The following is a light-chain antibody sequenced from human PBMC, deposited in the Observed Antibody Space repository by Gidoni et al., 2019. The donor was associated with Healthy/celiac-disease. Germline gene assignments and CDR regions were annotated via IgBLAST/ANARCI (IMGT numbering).Light chain of an antibody. Sequence: DIQMTQSPSTLSASVGDRVTITCRASQSISSWLAWYQQKPGKAPKLLIYKASSLESGVPSRFSGSGSGTEFTLTISSLQPDDFATYYCQQYNSLQSTFXXXTKLEIK. J-gene: IGKJ2*01. CDR2: KAS. CDR1: QSISSW. V-gene: IGKV1-5*03. CDR3: QQYNSLQST.